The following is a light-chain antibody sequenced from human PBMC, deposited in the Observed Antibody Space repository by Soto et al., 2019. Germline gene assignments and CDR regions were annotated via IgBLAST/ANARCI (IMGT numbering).Light chain of an antibody. J-gene: IGLJ2*01. CDR1: SSDVGSYNL. CDR3: SSYTSSSILV. V-gene: IGLV2-14*02. Sequence: QSALTQPASVSGSPGQSITISCSGTSSDVGSYNLVSWYQQHPGKAPKLIIYEVSNRPSGVSNRFSGSKSGNTASLTISGLQADDEADYYCSSYTSSSILVFGGGTKLTVL. CDR2: EVS.